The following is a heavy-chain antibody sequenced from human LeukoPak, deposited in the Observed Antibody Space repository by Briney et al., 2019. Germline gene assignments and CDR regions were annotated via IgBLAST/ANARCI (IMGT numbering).Heavy chain of an antibody. CDR3: ATHPGGDYYDSSGLSY. CDR2: IYYSGST. D-gene: IGHD3-22*01. Sequence: SETLSLTCTVSGGSISSYYWSWIRQPPGKGLELIGYIYYSGSTNYNPSLKSRVTISVDTSKNQFSLKLSSVTASDTAVYYCATHPGGDYYDSSGLSYWGQGTMVTVSS. J-gene: IGHJ4*02. V-gene: IGHV4-59*12. CDR1: GGSISSYY.